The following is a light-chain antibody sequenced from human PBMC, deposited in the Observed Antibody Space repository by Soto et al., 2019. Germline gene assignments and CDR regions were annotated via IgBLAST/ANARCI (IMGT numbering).Light chain of an antibody. CDR3: TSYAGNNNFCV. CDR2: EVS. Sequence: QSALTQPPSASGSPGQSVTISCIGTSSDVGGYDYVSWYQQHPGKAPNLIISEVSKRPSGVPDRFSGSKSGNTASLTVSGLQAEDEADYYCTSYAGNNNFCVFGTGTKLTVL. V-gene: IGLV2-8*01. J-gene: IGLJ1*01. CDR1: SSDVGGYDY.